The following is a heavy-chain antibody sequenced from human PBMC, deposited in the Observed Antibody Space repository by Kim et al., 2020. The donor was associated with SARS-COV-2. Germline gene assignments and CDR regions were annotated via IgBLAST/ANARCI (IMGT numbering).Heavy chain of an antibody. CDR3: ARAPGSYYGSGSYLLDY. J-gene: IGHJ4*02. Sequence: ASVKVSYKASGYTFTSYGISWVGQAPGQGFEWMGWISAYDGNTNYAQKFQGRVTMTTDTSTSTAYMELRSLRSDDTAVYYCARAPGSYYGSGSYLLDYWGQGTLVAVSS. CDR1: GYTFTSYG. D-gene: IGHD3-10*01. V-gene: IGHV1-18*01. CDR2: ISAYDGNT.